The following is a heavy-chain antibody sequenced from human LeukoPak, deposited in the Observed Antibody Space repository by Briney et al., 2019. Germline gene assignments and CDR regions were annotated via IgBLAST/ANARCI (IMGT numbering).Heavy chain of an antibody. V-gene: IGHV4-34*01. CDR1: GGSFSGYY. J-gene: IGHJ2*01. CDR2: INHSGNT. D-gene: IGHD6-13*01. Sequence: KTSETLSLTCAVYGGSFSGYYWSWIRQRPGRWLEWIGEINHSGNTNYNPSLKSRVTISVDTSKNQFSLKLSSVTAADTAVYYCARRAAAYWYFDLWGRGTLVTVSS. CDR3: ARRAAAYWYFDL.